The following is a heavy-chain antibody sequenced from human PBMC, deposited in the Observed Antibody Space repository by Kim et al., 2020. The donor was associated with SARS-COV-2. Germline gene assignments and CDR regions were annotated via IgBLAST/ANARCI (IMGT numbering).Heavy chain of an antibody. J-gene: IGHJ6*02. CDR3: AGSRDGYNPYYYGMDV. V-gene: IGHV3-9*01. D-gene: IGHD5-12*01. CDR1: GFTFDDYA. Sequence: GGSLRLSCAASGFTFDDYAMHWVRQAPGKGLEWVSGISWNSGSIGYADSVKGRFTISRDNAKNSLYLQMNSLRAEDTALYYCAGSRDGYNPYYYGMDVWGPGTTVTVSS. CDR2: ISWNSGSI.